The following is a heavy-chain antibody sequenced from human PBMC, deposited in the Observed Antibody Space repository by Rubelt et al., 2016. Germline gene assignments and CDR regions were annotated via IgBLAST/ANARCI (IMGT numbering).Heavy chain of an antibody. CDR1: GGSISNTSYY. V-gene: IGHV4-39*07. CDR2: IYYGGNT. D-gene: IGHD6-25*01. Sequence: QLQLQESGPGLVKPSGTLSLTCTVSGGSISNTSYYWGWIRQPPGKGLEWIGAIYYGGNTHYNPSLKSRVTISVDKPTNQFSLNLRSVTAADTAIYYCARAPSRTWGAASNTGFDPWGQGTLVTVSS. J-gene: IGHJ5*02. CDR3: ARAPSRTWGAASNTGFDP.